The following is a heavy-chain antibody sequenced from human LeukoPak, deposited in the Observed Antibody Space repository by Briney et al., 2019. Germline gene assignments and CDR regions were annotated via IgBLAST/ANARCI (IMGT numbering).Heavy chain of an antibody. V-gene: IGHV4-59*11. CDR3: ASSRLYCSSTSCYNWFDP. CDR2: IYYSGST. CDR1: GGSISSHY. D-gene: IGHD2-2*01. J-gene: IGHJ5*02. Sequence: ASETLSLTCTVSGGSISSHYWSWIRQPPGKGLEWIGYIYYSGSTNYNPSLKSRVTISVDTSKNQFSLKLSSVTAADTAVYYCASSRLYCSSTSCYNWFDPWGQGTLVTVSS.